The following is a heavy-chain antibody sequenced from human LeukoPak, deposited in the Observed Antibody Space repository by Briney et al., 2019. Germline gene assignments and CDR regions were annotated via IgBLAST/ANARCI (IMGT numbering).Heavy chain of an antibody. Sequence: KPSETLSLTCTVSGGSISSSSYYWGWIRQPPGKGLEWIGSIYYSGSTYYNPSLKSRVTISVDTSKNQFSLKLSSVTAADTAVYYCARQRTYYYGSGSYRYFDLWGRGTLVTVSS. D-gene: IGHD3-10*01. V-gene: IGHV4-39*01. CDR2: IYYSGST. CDR1: GGSISSSSYY. CDR3: ARQRTYYYGSGSYRYFDL. J-gene: IGHJ2*01.